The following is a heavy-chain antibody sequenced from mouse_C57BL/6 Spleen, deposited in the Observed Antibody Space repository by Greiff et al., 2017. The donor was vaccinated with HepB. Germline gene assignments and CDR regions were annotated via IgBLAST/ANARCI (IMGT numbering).Heavy chain of an antibody. CDR2: IDPENGDT. CDR3: TTFTPVYWYFDV. CDR1: GFNIKDDY. V-gene: IGHV14-4*01. Sequence: EVQGVESGAELVRPGASVKLSCTASGFNIKDDYMHWVKQRPEQGLEWIGWIDPENGDTEYASKFQGKATITADTSSNTAYLQLSSLTSEDTAVYYCTTFTPVYWYFDVWGTGTTVTVSS. J-gene: IGHJ1*03.